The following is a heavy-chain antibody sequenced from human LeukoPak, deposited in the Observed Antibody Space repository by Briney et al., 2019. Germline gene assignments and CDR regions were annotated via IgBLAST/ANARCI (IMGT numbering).Heavy chain of an antibody. J-gene: IGHJ5*02. CDR2: IYYSGST. CDR1: GGSISSYY. Sequence: TSETLSLTCTVSGGSISSYYWSWIRQPPGKGLEWIGYIYYSGSTNYNPSLKSRVTISVDTSKNQFSLKLSSVTAADTAVYYCAAHLYQYNWFDPWGQGTLVTVSS. CDR3: AAHLYQYNWFDP. D-gene: IGHD2-2*01. V-gene: IGHV4-59*01.